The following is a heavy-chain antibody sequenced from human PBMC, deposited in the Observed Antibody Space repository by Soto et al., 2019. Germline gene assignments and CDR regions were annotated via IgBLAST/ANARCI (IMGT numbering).Heavy chain of an antibody. J-gene: IGHJ6*02. CDR2: INANSGNT. D-gene: IGHD2-15*01. CDR3: ASSVVVAADYYYYGMDV. Sequence: GASVKVSCKASGYTFTGYYMHWVRQAPGQGLEWMGWINANSGNTNYAQKLQGRVTMTTDTSISTAYMELRSLRSDDTAVYYCASSVVVAADYYYYGMDVWGQGTTVTVSS. CDR1: GYTFTGYY. V-gene: IGHV1-2*02.